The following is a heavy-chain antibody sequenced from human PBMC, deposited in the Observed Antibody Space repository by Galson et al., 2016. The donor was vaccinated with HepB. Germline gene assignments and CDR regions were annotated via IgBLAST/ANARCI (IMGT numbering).Heavy chain of an antibody. CDR1: GFTFSSYS. V-gene: IGHV3-30-3*01. CDR2: ITYDGTKK. Sequence: SLRLSCAASGFTFSSYSMHWVRQAPGKGLEWVAIITYDGTKKNYADSVKGRFTIARDNSKNTLSLQMNSLRTEDTAVYYCARDRGYNAFDYRPAYLGQGTLVTV. D-gene: IGHD5-12*01. CDR3: ARDRGYNAFDYRPAY. J-gene: IGHJ4*02.